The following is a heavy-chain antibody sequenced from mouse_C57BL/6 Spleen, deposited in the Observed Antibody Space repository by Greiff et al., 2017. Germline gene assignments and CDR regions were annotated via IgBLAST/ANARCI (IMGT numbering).Heavy chain of an antibody. CDR2: INPSTGGT. CDR1: GYSFTGYY. D-gene: IGHD4-1*01. J-gene: IGHJ2*01. Sequence: VQLQQSGPELVKPGASVKISCKASGYSFTGYYMNWVKQSPEKSLEWIGEINPSTGGTTYNQKFKAKATLTVDKSSSTAYMQLKSLTSEDSAVYYCARELGRGYFDYWGQGTTLTVSS. CDR3: ARELGRGYFDY. V-gene: IGHV1-42*01.